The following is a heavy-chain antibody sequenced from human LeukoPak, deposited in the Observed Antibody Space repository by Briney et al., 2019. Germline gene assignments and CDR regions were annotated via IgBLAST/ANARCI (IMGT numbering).Heavy chain of an antibody. V-gene: IGHV4-59*01. CDR1: GGSISSDY. CDR2: IYYSGST. CDR3: ARGPLRHYYGSGDDAFDI. Sequence: KASETLSLTCTVSGGSISSDYWSWIRQPPGKGLEWMGCIYYSGSTNYNPSLKSRVTISVDTSKNQFSLKLCSVTAADTAVYYCARGPLRHYYGSGDDAFDIWGQGTMVTVSS. J-gene: IGHJ3*02. D-gene: IGHD3-10*01.